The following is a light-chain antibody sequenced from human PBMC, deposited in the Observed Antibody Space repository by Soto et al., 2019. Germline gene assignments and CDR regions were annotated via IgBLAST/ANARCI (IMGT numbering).Light chain of an antibody. Sequence: DFQMTQSPSSLSASVGDRVTITCRATQAIKNFLNWYQQKPGRAPKLLTSDASTLQRGVPSRFSGSGSGTHFTFVISSLQPEDVGTYYCQQSDNLPLTFGQGTRLDIK. CDR3: QQSDNLPLT. V-gene: IGKV1-33*01. CDR1: QAIKNF. J-gene: IGKJ5*01. CDR2: DAS.